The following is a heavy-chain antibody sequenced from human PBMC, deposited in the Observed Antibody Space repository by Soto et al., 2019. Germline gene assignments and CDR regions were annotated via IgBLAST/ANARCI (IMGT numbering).Heavy chain of an antibody. D-gene: IGHD3-10*01. CDR2: IIPIFGTA. CDR3: ARVRGVITPRGYYYYGMDV. Sequence: SVKVSCKASGGTFSSYAISWVRQAPGQGLEWMGGIIPIFGTANYAQKFQGRVTITADESTSTAYMELSSLRSEDTAVYYCARVRGVITPRGYYYYGMDVWGQGTTVTAP. CDR1: GGTFSSYA. J-gene: IGHJ6*02. V-gene: IGHV1-69*13.